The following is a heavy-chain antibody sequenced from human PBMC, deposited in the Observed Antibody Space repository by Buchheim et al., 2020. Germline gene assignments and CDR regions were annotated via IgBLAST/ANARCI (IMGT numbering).Heavy chain of an antibody. CDR1: GNTFTSCA. Sequence: QVQLVQSGAEVKKPGASVKVSCKASGNTFTSCAVHWVRQAPGQGLEWMGWINAGNGNTKYAQRFQGRVTMTRDTSASTAYKDLRSMISEDKAVYYYATAPWGYKYSSDYWGQGTL. D-gene: IGHD5-18*01. CDR2: INAGNGNT. V-gene: IGHV1-3*01. J-gene: IGHJ4*02. CDR3: ATAPWGYKYSSDY.